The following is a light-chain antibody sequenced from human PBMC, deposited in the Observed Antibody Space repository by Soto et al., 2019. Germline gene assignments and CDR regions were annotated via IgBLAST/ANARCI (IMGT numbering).Light chain of an antibody. Sequence: DIVMTQSPLSLPVTPGEPASISCRSSQSLLHSNGYNYLDWYLQKPGQSPQLLIYLGSNRASGVPDRVSGSGSGTDFTLKISRVEAEYVGVYYCMQALQTLPTFGQGTKLEIK. J-gene: IGKJ2*01. CDR3: MQALQTLPT. V-gene: IGKV2-28*01. CDR1: QSLLHSNGYNY. CDR2: LGS.